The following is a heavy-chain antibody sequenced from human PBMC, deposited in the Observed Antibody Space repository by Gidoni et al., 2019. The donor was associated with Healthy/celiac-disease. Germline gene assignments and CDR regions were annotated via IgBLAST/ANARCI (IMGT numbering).Heavy chain of an antibody. CDR3: ARGRAVVPAAIDY. V-gene: IGHV3-21*01. J-gene: IGHJ4*02. CDR1: GFTFSSYS. CDR2: ISSSSSYI. Sequence: EVQLVESGGGLVKPGGSLRLSCAASGFTFSSYSMNWVRQAQGKGLEWVSSISSSSSYIYYADSVKGRFTISRDNAKNSLYLQMNSLRAEDTAVYYCARGRAVVPAAIDYWGQGTLVTVSS. D-gene: IGHD2-2*02.